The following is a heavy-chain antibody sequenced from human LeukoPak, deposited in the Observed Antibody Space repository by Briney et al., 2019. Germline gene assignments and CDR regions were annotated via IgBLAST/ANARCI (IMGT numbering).Heavy chain of an antibody. CDR1: GASITSYF. V-gene: IGHV4-4*07. Sequence: ASETLSLTCTVSGASITSYFWHWIRHPAGKGLEWTGRVSSSGTTNYNPSLRSRVTMSVDTSKNQFSLNLNSVIAADTAVYYCARQEIRSSYYGLDYWGQGTLVTVSS. J-gene: IGHJ4*02. CDR3: ARQEIRSSYYGLDY. CDR2: VSSSGTT. D-gene: IGHD1-26*01.